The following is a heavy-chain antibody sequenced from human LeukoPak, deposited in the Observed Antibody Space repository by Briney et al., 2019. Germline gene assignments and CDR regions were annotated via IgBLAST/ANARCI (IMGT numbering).Heavy chain of an antibody. D-gene: IGHD5-18*01. V-gene: IGHV1-2*02. CDR1: GYTFTDYF. J-gene: IGHJ4*02. CDR3: ARITAMADYGDY. Sequence: ASVKVSCQPSGYTFTDYFIHWVRQAPGQGLEWMGWINPNSGGTRYAQKFQGRVTMTRDTSITTAYMELSSLGSDDTAVYYCARITAMADYGDYWGQGTLVTVSS. CDR2: INPNSGGT.